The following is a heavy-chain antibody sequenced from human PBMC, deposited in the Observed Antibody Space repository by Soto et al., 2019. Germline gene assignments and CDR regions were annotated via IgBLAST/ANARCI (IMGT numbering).Heavy chain of an antibody. CDR2: ISSSGTSA. D-gene: IGHD6-19*01. V-gene: IGHV3-11*05. J-gene: IGHJ4*02. CDR3: ARDRGAVTGQYFDY. Sequence: QVQLEESGGGLVKPGASLRLSCAASGFTFSAVYMSWIRQAPNKGLEYISYISSSGTSANYADSVKGRFTISRDNAKNSLYLQMNSLRAEDTAVYYCARDRGAVTGQYFDYWGQGALVTVSS. CDR1: GFTFSAVY.